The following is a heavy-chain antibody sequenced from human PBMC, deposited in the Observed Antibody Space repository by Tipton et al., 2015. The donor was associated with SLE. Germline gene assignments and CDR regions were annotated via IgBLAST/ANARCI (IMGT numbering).Heavy chain of an antibody. CDR2: IYYSGST. CDR3: ARATYSYGYSPDY. Sequence: LRLSCVVSGYSISSGYYWGCIRQPPGKGLEWIGSIYYSGSTHYNPSLKSRVTISVDTSKNQFSLKLSSVTAADTAVYYCARATYSYGYSPDYWGQGTLVTVSS. CDR1: GYSISSGYY. V-gene: IGHV4-38-2*01. J-gene: IGHJ4*02. D-gene: IGHD5-18*01.